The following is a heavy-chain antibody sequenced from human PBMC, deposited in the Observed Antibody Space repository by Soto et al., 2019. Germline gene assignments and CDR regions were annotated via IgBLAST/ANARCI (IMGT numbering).Heavy chain of an antibody. V-gene: IGHV1-18*01. CDR3: ARWSAIVGGAEALDV. CDR2: LSAYNGDT. CDR1: GYTFINYG. J-gene: IGHJ3*01. D-gene: IGHD1-26*01. Sequence: QVQLVQSGAEVKKTGASVRVSCKTSGYTFINYGITWVRQAPGQGLEWMGWLSAYNGDTSSSEKLQDRFTMTTDTSTNTVYMDLRSLTSDDTAVYYCARWSAIVGGAEALDVWGQGTMVIVSS.